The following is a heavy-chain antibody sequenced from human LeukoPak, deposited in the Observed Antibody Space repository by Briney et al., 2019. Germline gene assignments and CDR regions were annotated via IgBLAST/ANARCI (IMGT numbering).Heavy chain of an antibody. CDR3: AKDSNYDFWSGYYLEDAFDI. Sequence: GGSLRLSCAASGFTFDDYAMHWVRQAPGKGLEWVSLISGDGGSTYYADSVKGRFTISRDNSKNSLYLQMNSLRTEDTALYYCAKDSNYDFWSGYYLEDAFDIWGQGTMVTVSS. D-gene: IGHD3-3*01. CDR2: ISGDGGST. CDR1: GFTFDDYA. J-gene: IGHJ3*02. V-gene: IGHV3-43*02.